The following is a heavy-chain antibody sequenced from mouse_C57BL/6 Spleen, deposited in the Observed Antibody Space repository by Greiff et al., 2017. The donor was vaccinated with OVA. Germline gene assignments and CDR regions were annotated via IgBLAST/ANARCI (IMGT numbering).Heavy chain of an antibody. V-gene: IGHV1-82*01. CDR1: GYAFSSSW. J-gene: IGHJ2*01. Sequence: QVQLLQSGPELVKPGASVKISCTASGYAFSSSWLNWVKQRPGKGLEWIGRIYPGDGETNYNGTFKGKATLTADKSSSTAYMQLSGLTSEDSAVYCGARCYGSSYDFDYWGQGTTLTVSS. CDR3: ARCYGSSYDFDY. CDR2: IYPGDGET. D-gene: IGHD1-1*01.